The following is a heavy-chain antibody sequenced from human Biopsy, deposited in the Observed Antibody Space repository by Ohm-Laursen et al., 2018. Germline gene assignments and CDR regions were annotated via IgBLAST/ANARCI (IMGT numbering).Heavy chain of an antibody. CDR3: ARGGAGGGDY. CDR1: GFTFSTYW. V-gene: IGHV3-74*01. D-gene: IGHD2-15*01. Sequence: LRLSCAASGFTFSTYWMHWVRQAPGKGLVWVSRINRDESSTSYADFVKGRFTISRDNAKNTLYLQMNSLRAEDTAVYYCARGGAGGGDYWGQGTLVTVSS. CDR2: INRDESST. J-gene: IGHJ4*02.